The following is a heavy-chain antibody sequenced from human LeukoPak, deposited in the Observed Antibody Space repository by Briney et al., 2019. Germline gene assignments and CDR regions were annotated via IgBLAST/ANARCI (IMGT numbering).Heavy chain of an antibody. V-gene: IGHV3-21*01. Sequence: PVGSLRLSCAASGFTFSSYSMNWVRQAPGKGLEWVSSISSSSSYIYYADSVKGRFTISRDNAKNSLSLQMNSLRAKDTAVYYCARVTAVAGLDYWGQGTLVTVSS. CDR2: ISSSSSYI. D-gene: IGHD6-19*01. J-gene: IGHJ4*02. CDR1: GFTFSSYS. CDR3: ARVTAVAGLDY.